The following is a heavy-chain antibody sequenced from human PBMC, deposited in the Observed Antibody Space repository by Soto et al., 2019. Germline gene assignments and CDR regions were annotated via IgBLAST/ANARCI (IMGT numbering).Heavy chain of an antibody. CDR1: GGSISSYY. V-gene: IGHV4-59*08. CDR3: ARQWGFYFDF. J-gene: IGHJ4*02. CDR2: IYYTGST. Sequence: SETLSLTCTFSGGSISSYYWSWIRQPPGKGLEWIGYIYYTGSTNYNPSLKSRITISVDTSKNQFSLKLSSVTAADTAVYYCARQWGFYFDFWGQGTLVTVSS. D-gene: IGHD7-27*01.